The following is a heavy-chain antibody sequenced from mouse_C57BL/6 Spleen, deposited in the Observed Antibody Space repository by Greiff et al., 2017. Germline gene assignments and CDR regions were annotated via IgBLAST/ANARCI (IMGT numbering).Heavy chain of an antibody. J-gene: IGHJ2*01. D-gene: IGHD1-1*01. V-gene: IGHV1-15*01. CDR3: TGTYYDGSSGDY. CDR2: IDPETGGT. Sequence: VQLQQSGAELVRPGASVTLSCKASGYTFTDYEMHWVKQTPVHGLEWIGAIDPETGGTAYNQKFKGKAILTADKSSSTAYMELRSLTTEDSAVDYCTGTYYDGSSGDYWGQGTTLTVSS. CDR1: GYTFTDYE.